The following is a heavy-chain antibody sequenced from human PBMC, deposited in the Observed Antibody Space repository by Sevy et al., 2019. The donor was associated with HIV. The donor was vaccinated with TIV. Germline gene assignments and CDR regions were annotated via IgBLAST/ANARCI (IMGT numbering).Heavy chain of an antibody. Sequence: GGSLRLSCAASGFTFSTYAMNWVRQAPGKGLEWVAVISYDGSNKYYADSVKGRFTISRDNSKNTLYLQMNSLRAEDTAVYYCAREEFHNYYYGMDVWGQGTTVTVSS. CDR2: ISYDGSNK. J-gene: IGHJ6*02. CDR1: GFTFSTYA. CDR3: AREEFHNYYYGMDV. V-gene: IGHV3-30*04.